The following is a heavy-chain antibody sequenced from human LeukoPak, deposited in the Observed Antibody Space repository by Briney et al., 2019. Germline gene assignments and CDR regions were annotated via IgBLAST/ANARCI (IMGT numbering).Heavy chain of an antibody. CDR3: ARDSALAQAVMFDY. CDR2: IDHSGST. CDR1: GYSINSGYY. Sequence: SETLSLTCTVSGYSINSGYYWGWIRQPPGQGLEWIGSIDHSGSTYYNPSLKSRVNISVDTSKSQFSLKLSSVTAADTAFYYCARDSALAQAVMFDYWGQGTLVTVSS. J-gene: IGHJ4*02. V-gene: IGHV4-38-2*02. D-gene: IGHD6-19*01.